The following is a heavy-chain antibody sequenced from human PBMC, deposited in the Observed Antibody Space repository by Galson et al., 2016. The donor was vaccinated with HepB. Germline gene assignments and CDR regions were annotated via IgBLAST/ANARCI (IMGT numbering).Heavy chain of an antibody. CDR3: STAVASGYFGAGALLGFDS. D-gene: IGHD3-10*01. J-gene: IGHJ4*02. V-gene: IGHV3-53*01. Sequence: SLRLSCAASEFTVSNKYMAWVRQAPGKGLEWLSVIYAGGTPYYSDSARGRFIVSRDSSTNTLHLHTKNLRVEDTAIYYCSTAVASGYFGAGALLGFDSWGQGTLVIVSS. CDR1: EFTVSNKY. CDR2: IYAGGTP.